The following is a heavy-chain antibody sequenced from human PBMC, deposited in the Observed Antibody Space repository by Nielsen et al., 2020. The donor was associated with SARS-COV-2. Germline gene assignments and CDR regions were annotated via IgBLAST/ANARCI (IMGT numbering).Heavy chain of an antibody. CDR1: GYTFTSYY. Sequence: ASVKVSCKASGYTFTSYYMHWVRQAPGQGLEWMGIINPSGGSTSYAQKFQGRVTMTRDTSTSTVYMELSSLRSEDTAMYYCARSDSSSWYGNDHWGQGTLVTVS. D-gene: IGHD6-13*01. CDR3: ARSDSSSWYGNDH. CDR2: INPSGGST. J-gene: IGHJ4*02. V-gene: IGHV1-46*01.